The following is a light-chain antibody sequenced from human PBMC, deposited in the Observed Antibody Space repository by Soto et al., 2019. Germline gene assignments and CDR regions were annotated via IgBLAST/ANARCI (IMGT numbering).Light chain of an antibody. CDR3: AAWDDSLKGWV. CDR2: STD. V-gene: IGLV1-44*01. Sequence: QSVLTQPPSASGTPGQRVTISCSGSSSNIGSHPVDWYQHLPGMAPKLLIYSTDQRPSGITDRFSGSKSGTSASLAISGLQAEDEADYYCAAWDDSLKGWVFRGGTKLTVL. J-gene: IGLJ3*02. CDR1: SSNIGSHP.